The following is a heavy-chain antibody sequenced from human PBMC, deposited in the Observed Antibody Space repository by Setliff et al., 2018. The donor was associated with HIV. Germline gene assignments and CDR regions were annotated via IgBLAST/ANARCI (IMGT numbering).Heavy chain of an antibody. CDR1: GGSISSGNYY. J-gene: IGHJ3*01. CDR2: ISTSGRT. V-gene: IGHV4-61*09. CDR3: AKPANGG. Sequence: PSETLSLTCTVSGGSISSGNYYWSWIRQPAGKGLEWIGHISTSGRTNYNPSLMSRLTISRDNSKNILSLQMNSLRAEDTAVYYCAKPANGGWGQGTMVTVSS.